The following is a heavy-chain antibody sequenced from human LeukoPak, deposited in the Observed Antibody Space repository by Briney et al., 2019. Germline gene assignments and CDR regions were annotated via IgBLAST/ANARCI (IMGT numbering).Heavy chain of an antibody. J-gene: IGHJ4*02. V-gene: IGHV4-4*07. CDR3: ARALNPLPGTYYFDY. CDR1: GASINTHY. Sequence: SETLSLTCSVSGASINTHYWTWIRQPAGKGLEWIGRIYISGTTNYSPSLEGRVTMSVDTSQNQFSLNLISVTAADTAVYYCARALNPLPGTYYFDYWGQGTLVTVSS. D-gene: IGHD2-15*01. CDR2: IYISGTT.